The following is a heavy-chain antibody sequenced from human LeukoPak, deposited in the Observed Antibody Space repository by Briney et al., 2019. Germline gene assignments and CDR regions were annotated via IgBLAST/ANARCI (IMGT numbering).Heavy chain of an antibody. J-gene: IGHJ4*02. CDR1: GLTVSSNY. V-gene: IGHV3-53*01. CDR2: LYGGGNT. Sequence: GGSLRLSCAASGLTVSSNYMSWVRQAPGKGLEWISVLYGGGNTYYAESVSGRFTISRDNSKNTLYLHMNSLRPEDTAMYYCARDKSCTSTSCYGWYYDSWGQGTLVTVSS. D-gene: IGHD2-2*01. CDR3: ARDKSCTSTSCYGWYYDS.